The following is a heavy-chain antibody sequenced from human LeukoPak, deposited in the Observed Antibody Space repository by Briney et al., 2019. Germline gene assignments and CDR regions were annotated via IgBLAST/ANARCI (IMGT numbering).Heavy chain of an antibody. CDR1: GYTFTDYY. D-gene: IGHD6-13*01. V-gene: IGHV1-2*02. J-gene: IGHJ6*02. CDR3: ARDRAGTDGMDV. Sequence: ASVKVSCKASGYTFTDYYMHWVRQAPGQGLEWMGRINPNSGGTNYAQKFQGRVTMTRDTSISTAYMELSRLRSDDTAVYYCARDRAGTDGMDVWGQGTTVTVSS. CDR2: INPNSGGT.